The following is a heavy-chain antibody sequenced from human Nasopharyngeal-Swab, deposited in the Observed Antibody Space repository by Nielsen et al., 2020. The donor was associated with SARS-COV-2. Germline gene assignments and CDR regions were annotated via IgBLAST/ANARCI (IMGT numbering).Heavy chain of an antibody. Sequence: GESLKISCMASGYSFVNHWIGWVRQKPGKGLEWMGMVYPGNSEIAYSPSFQGQVTISADKSISTAYLQWSSLKASDTAMYYCARPYYGGNSNAFDIWGQGTMVTVSS. CDR3: ARPYYGGNSNAFDI. CDR2: VYPGNSEI. CDR1: GYSFVNHW. D-gene: IGHD4-23*01. V-gene: IGHV5-51*01. J-gene: IGHJ3*02.